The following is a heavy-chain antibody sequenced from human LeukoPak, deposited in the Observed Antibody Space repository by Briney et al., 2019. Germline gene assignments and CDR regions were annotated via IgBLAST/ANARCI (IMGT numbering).Heavy chain of an antibody. CDR3: ARTSREEFGRQEDY. J-gene: IGHJ4*02. V-gene: IGHV1-2*04. CDR1: GYTFTGYY. D-gene: IGHD3/OR15-3a*01. CDR2: INPNSGGT. Sequence: ASVKVSCKASGYTFTGYYMHWVRQAPGQGLEWMGWINPNSGGTNYAQKFQGWVTMTRDTSISTAYMELSRLRSDDTAVYYCARTSREEFGRQEDYWGQGTLVTVSS.